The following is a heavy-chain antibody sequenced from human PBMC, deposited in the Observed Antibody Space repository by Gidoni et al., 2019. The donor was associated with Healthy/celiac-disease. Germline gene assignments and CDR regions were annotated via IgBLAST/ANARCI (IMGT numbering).Heavy chain of an antibody. V-gene: IGHV4-39*01. Sequence: QLQLQESGPGLVKPSETLSLTCTASGGSISSSSYYWGWIRQPPGKGLEWIGSIYYSGSTYYNPSLKSRVTISVDTSKNQFSLKLSSVTAADTAVYYCARLYGSGSSFDYWGQGTLVTVSS. D-gene: IGHD3-10*01. J-gene: IGHJ4*02. CDR2: IYYSGST. CDR3: ARLYGSGSSFDY. CDR1: GGSISSSSYY.